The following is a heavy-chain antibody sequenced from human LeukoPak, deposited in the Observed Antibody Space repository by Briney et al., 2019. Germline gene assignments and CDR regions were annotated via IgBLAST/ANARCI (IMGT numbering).Heavy chain of an antibody. Sequence: GESLKISCKGSGYSFTNSWIGWVRQMPGKGLEWMGIIYPGDSDTRYSPSFQGQVTISADKSISTAYLQWSSLKASDTAMYYCARLNYYDSSGYLDYWGQGTLVTVSS. J-gene: IGHJ4*02. CDR2: IYPGDSDT. CDR3: ARLNYYDSSGYLDY. CDR1: GYSFTNSW. V-gene: IGHV5-51*01. D-gene: IGHD3-22*01.